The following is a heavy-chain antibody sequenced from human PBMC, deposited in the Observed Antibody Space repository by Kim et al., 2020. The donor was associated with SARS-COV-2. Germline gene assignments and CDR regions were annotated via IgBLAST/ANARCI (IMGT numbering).Heavy chain of an antibody. CDR3: ARVYPRNGMDV. D-gene: IGHD6-6*01. J-gene: IGHJ6*02. CDR1: GGSISSYY. Sequence: SETLSLTCTVSGGSISSYYWSWIRQPPGKGLEWIGYIYYSGSTNYNPSLKSRVTISVDTSKNQFSLKLSSVTAADTAVYYCARVYPRNGMDVWGQGTTVTVSS. CDR2: IYYSGST. V-gene: IGHV4-59*12.